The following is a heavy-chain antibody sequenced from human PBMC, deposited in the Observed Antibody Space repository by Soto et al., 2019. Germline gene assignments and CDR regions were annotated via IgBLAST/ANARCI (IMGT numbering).Heavy chain of an antibody. V-gene: IGHV5-51*01. D-gene: IGHD6-13*01. CDR2: IYPGDSDT. CDR1: GYSFTSYW. J-gene: IGHJ6*02. Sequence: GESLKISCKGSGYSFTSYWIGWVRQMPGKGLEWMGIIYPGDSDTRYSPSFQGQVTISADKSISTAYLQWSSLKASDTAMYYCASPRGYSSSYREVRGYGMDVWGQGTTVTVSS. CDR3: ASPRGYSSSYREVRGYGMDV.